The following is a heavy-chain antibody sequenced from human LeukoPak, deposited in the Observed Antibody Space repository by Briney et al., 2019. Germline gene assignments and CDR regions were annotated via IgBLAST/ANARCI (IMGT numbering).Heavy chain of an antibody. D-gene: IGHD2-15*01. CDR3: ARVRGGRAGYYPYYYYGMNV. V-gene: IGHV3-23*01. Sequence: GGSLRLSCAASGFTFSSYAMSWVRQAPGKGLEWVSVIGGSGGSTYYADTVKGRFTISRDNSRNTLYLQMNSLRAEDTAVYYSARVRGGRAGYYPYYYYGMNVWGQGTTVTVSS. CDR2: IGGSGGST. J-gene: IGHJ6*02. CDR1: GFTFSSYA.